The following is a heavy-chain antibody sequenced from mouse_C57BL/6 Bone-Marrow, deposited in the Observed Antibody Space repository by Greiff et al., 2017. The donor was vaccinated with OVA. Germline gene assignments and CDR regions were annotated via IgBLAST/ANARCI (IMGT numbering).Heavy chain of an antibody. Sequence: EVHLVESGGGLVKPGGSLKLSCAASGFTFSDYGMHWVRQAPEKGLEWVAYISSGSSTIYYADTVKGRFTISRDKAKNTLFRQMTSLRSEDTAMYYCARKKPLGAMDYWGQGTSVTVSS. J-gene: IGHJ4*01. CDR3: ARKKPLGAMDY. D-gene: IGHD4-1*01. CDR2: ISSGSSTI. V-gene: IGHV5-17*01. CDR1: GFTFSDYG.